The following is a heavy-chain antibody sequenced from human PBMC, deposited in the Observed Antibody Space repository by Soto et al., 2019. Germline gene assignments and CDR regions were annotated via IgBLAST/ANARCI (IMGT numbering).Heavy chain of an antibody. CDR1: SGSISSSNW. V-gene: IGHV4-4*02. CDR2: IYHSGST. Sequence: QVQLQESGPGLVKPSGTLSLTCAVSSGSISSSNWWSWVRQPPGQGLEWIGEIYHSGSTNYTTSLKRRVTISVDKSKNQFSLKLSSVTAADTAVYYCARLEIGANWFDPWGQGTLVTVSS. CDR3: ARLEIGANWFDP. J-gene: IGHJ5*02. D-gene: IGHD3-10*01.